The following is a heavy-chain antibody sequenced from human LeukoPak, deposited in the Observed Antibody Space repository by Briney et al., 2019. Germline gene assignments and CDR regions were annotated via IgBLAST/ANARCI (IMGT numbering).Heavy chain of an antibody. Sequence: GESLKISCKGSGYIFTNNWIGWVRQMPGKGLERMGIIYPGDSGTRYSPSFEGQVTISVDKSISTAYLQWSSLKASDTAMYYCARQTRDGSGSRGYSFDFWGQGTLVTVSS. V-gene: IGHV5-51*01. D-gene: IGHD3-10*01. CDR3: ARQTRDGSGSRGYSFDF. CDR1: GYIFTNNW. J-gene: IGHJ4*02. CDR2: IYPGDSGT.